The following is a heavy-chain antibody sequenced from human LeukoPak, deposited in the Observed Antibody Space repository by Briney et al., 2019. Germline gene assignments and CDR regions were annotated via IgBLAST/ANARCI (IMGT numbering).Heavy chain of an antibody. CDR2: VYFTGDT. CDR1: GTSISGDY. CDR3: ASHPFSSPFDY. V-gene: IGHV4-59*08. J-gene: IGHJ4*02. Sequence: PSETLSLTCTVSGTSISGDYWSWIRQPPGKGLEWIGYVYFTGDTNSNPSLKNRVTISMDTSKNQVSLKVTSVTAADTAVYYCASHPFSSPFDYWGQGTLVAVSS.